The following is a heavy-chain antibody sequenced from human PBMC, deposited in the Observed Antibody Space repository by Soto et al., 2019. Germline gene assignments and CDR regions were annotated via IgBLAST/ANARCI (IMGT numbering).Heavy chain of an antibody. J-gene: IGHJ3*02. Sequence: SETLSLTCTVSGGSISSSSYYWGWIRQPPGKGLEWIGSIYYSGSTYYNPSLKSRVTISVDTSKNQFSLKLSSVTAADTAVYYCARHLDGDYFPTRFDIWGQGTMVTVSS. D-gene: IGHD4-17*01. CDR2: IYYSGST. CDR1: GGSISSSSYY. CDR3: ARHLDGDYFPTRFDI. V-gene: IGHV4-39*01.